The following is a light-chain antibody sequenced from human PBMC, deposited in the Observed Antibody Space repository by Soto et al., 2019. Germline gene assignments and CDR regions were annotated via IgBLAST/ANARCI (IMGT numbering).Light chain of an antibody. Sequence: DIVLTQSPGTLSLSPGERATLSCRASPSVSSKYLAWYQQKPGQAPRVLIYGASIRATGIPERFSGGGSGTDFNLTITRLEPEAFAVYYCQQYGSSRFTFGTGTRVDIK. CDR1: PSVSSKY. CDR3: QQYGSSRFT. J-gene: IGKJ3*01. V-gene: IGKV3-20*01. CDR2: GAS.